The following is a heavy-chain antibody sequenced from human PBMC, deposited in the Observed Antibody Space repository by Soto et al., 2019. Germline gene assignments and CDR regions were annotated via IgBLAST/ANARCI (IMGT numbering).Heavy chain of an antibody. J-gene: IGHJ5*02. CDR3: ARDTPSVAPKNNWFDP. CDR1: GFTFSSYS. D-gene: IGHD6-19*01. CDR2: ISSSSSTI. Sequence: GGSLRLSCAASGFTFSSYSMNWVRQAPGKGLEWVSYISSSSSTIYYAGSVKGRFTISRDNAKNSLYLQMNSLRAEDTAVYYCARDTPSVAPKNNWFDPWGQGTLVTVSS. V-gene: IGHV3-48*01.